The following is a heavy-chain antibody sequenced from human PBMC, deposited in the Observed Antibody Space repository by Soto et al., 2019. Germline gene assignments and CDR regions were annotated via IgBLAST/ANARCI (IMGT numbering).Heavy chain of an antibody. V-gene: IGHV3-48*01. CDR1: RFTFSSND. Sequence: EVQLVESGGGLVQPGGSLRLSCAAARFTFSSNDMYWVRQAPGKRLEWVSYISSSSSPIYYADSVRGRFTISRDNAKNSLYLQMNSLRAEDTAVYYCARTNRILDAFDIWGQGTMVTVSS. D-gene: IGHD2-15*01. J-gene: IGHJ3*02. CDR3: ARTNRILDAFDI. CDR2: ISSSSSPI.